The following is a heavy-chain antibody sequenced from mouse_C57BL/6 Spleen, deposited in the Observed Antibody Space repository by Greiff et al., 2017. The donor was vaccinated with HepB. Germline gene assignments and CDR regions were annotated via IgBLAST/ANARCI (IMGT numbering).Heavy chain of an antibody. J-gene: IGHJ4*01. Sequence: QVTLKVSGPGILQPSQTLSLTCSFSGFSLSTFSMGVGWIRQPSGKGLEWLAHIWWDDDKYYNPALKSRLTISKDTSKNQVFLKIANVDTADTATYYCARMEYYGSSSYAMDYWGQGTSVTVSS. V-gene: IGHV8-8*01. CDR2: IWWDDDK. CDR1: GFSLSTFSMG. CDR3: ARMEYYGSSSYAMDY. D-gene: IGHD1-1*01.